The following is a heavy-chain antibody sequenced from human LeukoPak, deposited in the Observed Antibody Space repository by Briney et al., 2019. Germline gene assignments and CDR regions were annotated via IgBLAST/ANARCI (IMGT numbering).Heavy chain of an antibody. CDR1: GFTFDDYA. CDR3: AKGGQGYSSSWYNN. D-gene: IGHD6-13*01. V-gene: IGHV3-9*01. Sequence: GRSLRLSCAASGFTFDDYAMHCVRQAPGKGLEWVSDISWNSGSIGYADSVKGRFTISRDNAKNSLYLRMNSLRAEDTALYYCAKGGQGYSSSWYNNWGQGTLVTVSS. J-gene: IGHJ4*02. CDR2: ISWNSGSI.